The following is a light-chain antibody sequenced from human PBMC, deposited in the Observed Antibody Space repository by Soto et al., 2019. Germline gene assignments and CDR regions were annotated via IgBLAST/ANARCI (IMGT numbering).Light chain of an antibody. CDR3: AAWDDSLNGYV. Sequence: QPVLTQPPSASGTPGQRVTISCSGSSSNIGSSSVNWYQQLPGTAPKLLIYSNDRRPSGVPDRFSGSKSGTSASLAISGLQSEDEADYYCAAWDDSLNGYVFGTGTKLTVL. V-gene: IGLV1-44*01. CDR2: SND. J-gene: IGLJ1*01. CDR1: SSNIGSSS.